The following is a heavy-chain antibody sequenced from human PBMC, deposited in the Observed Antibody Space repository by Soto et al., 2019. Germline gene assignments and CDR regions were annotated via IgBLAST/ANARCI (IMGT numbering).Heavy chain of an antibody. V-gene: IGHV4-59*12. J-gene: IGHJ4*02. Sequence: PSETLSLTCTVSGGSISSYYWSWIRQPPGKGLEWIGYIYYSGSTNYNPSLKSRVTISVDTSENQFSLKLSSVTAADTAVYYCTRSGSYLASFEHWGQGTPVPVAS. D-gene: IGHD3-10*01. CDR2: IYYSGST. CDR1: GGSISSYY. CDR3: TRSGSYLASFEH.